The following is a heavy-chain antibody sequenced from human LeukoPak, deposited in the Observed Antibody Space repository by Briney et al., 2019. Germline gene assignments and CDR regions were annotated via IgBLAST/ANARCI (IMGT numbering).Heavy chain of an antibody. V-gene: IGHV4-39*07. CDR1: GGSISSSSYY. J-gene: IGHJ5*02. CDR2: IYYSGST. D-gene: IGHD5/OR15-5a*01. CDR3: AGSTRWFDP. Sequence: RPSETLSLTCTVSGGSISSSSYYWGWLRQPPGKGLEWIGSIYYSGSTYYNPSLKSRVTISVDTSKNQFSLKLSSVTAADTAVYYCAGSTRWFDPWGQGTLVTVSS.